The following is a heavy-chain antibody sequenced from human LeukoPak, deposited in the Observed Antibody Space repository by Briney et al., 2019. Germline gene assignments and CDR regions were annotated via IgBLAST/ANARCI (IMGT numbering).Heavy chain of an antibody. J-gene: IGHJ4*02. V-gene: IGHV3-23*01. CDR3: AKDRGTEDYGH. CDR1: GFTFSSYA. D-gene: IGHD1-1*01. Sequence: GGSLRLSSAASGFTFSSYAMSWVRQAPGKGLEWVSAISGSGGSTYYADSVKGRFTISRDNSKNTLYLQMNSLSAEDTAVYYCAKDRGTEDYGHWGQGTLVTVSS. CDR2: ISGSGGST.